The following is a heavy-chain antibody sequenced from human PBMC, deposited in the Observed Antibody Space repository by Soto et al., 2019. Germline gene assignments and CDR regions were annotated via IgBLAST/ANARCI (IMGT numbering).Heavy chain of an antibody. V-gene: IGHV4-34*02. J-gene: IGHJ4*02. D-gene: IGHD4-17*01. CDR2: INHSGST. CDR3: AGDLHDGDFGAARY. Sequence: QVQLQQWGAGLLKPSETLSLTCAVYGRYFSGYYWRWIRQPPGKGLEWIGEINHSGSTNYNPSLKSRVTMSVDTSKNQFSLKLSSVTAADTAVYYCAGDLHDGDFGAARYWGQGTLVTVSS. CDR1: GRYFSGYY.